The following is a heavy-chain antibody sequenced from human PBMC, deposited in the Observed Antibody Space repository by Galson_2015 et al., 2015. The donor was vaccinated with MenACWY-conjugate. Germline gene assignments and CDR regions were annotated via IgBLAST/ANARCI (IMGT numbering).Heavy chain of an antibody. Sequence: SLRLSCAASGFPFSSYAMGWVRQAPGKGLEWVSDISGGGHTTFYADSVKGRFTISRDNSKNTLYLQMNSLRTEDTATYFCARDVRGGDSNSSPHWGQGTLVTVSS. V-gene: IGHV3-23*01. J-gene: IGHJ4*02. CDR1: GFPFSSYA. D-gene: IGHD6-6*01. CDR2: ISGGGHTT. CDR3: ARDVRGGDSNSSPH.